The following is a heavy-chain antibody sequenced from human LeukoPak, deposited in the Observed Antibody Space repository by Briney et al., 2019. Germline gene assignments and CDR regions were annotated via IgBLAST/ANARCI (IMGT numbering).Heavy chain of an antibody. J-gene: IGHJ6*04. CDR3: AGWNGNLQGLDV. Sequence: PGGSLRLSCAASGFTFSGYGMHWVRQAPGKGLEWVAVIWYDGSNRYYTDSVRGRFTISRDNSKNTLYLQMNSLRAEDTAVYYCAGWNGNLQGLDVWGKGTTVTVSS. CDR1: GFTFSGYG. D-gene: IGHD1-1*01. CDR2: IWYDGSNR. V-gene: IGHV3-33*01.